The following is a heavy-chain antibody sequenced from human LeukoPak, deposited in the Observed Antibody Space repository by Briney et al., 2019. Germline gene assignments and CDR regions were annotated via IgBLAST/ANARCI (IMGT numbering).Heavy chain of an antibody. CDR2: IYSSGGT. Sequence: SETLSLTCTVSGGSINSYYWSWIRQPAGKGLEWIGRIYSSGGTNYNPSLKSRVSMSVDTSKNQFSLKLTSVTAADTALYYCARGGKATVVTMWGQGILVTVSS. J-gene: IGHJ4*02. CDR3: ARGGKATVVTM. V-gene: IGHV4-4*07. CDR1: GGSINSYY. D-gene: IGHD4-23*01.